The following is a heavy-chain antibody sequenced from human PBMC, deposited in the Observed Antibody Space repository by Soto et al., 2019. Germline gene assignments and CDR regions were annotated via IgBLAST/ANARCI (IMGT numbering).Heavy chain of an antibody. CDR2: ISGSGSTI. CDR1: GFTFSSYA. V-gene: IGHV3-23*01. CDR3: AKVFYYYDSSGYYYFDY. D-gene: IGHD3-22*01. J-gene: IGHJ4*02. Sequence: GGSLRLSCAASGFTFSSYAVSWVRQAPGKGPEWISSISGSGSTIYYADSVKGRFTISRDNSKNTLYLQMSSLRAEDTAVYYCAKVFYYYDSSGYYYFDYWGQGTLVTVS.